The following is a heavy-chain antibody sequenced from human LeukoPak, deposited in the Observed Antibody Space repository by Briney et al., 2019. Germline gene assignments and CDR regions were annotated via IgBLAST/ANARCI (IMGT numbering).Heavy chain of an antibody. CDR2: INWNGLTL. Sequence: GGSLRLSCAASGFTFDDYALHWVRQAPGKGLEWVSGINWNGLTLDYADSVKGRFTISRDNAQNSLYLHMNSLRPEDTALYYCTKDLRRGYNYGSFDYWGQGALVTVSS. CDR3: TKDLRRGYNYGSFDY. V-gene: IGHV3-9*01. D-gene: IGHD5-18*01. CDR1: GFTFDDYA. J-gene: IGHJ4*02.